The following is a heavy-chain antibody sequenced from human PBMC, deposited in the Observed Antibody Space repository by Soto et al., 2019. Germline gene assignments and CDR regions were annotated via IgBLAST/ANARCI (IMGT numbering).Heavy chain of an antibody. CDR2: IYYSGST. CDR3: ARDHGVGATTGYYYGMDV. D-gene: IGHD1-26*01. J-gene: IGHJ6*02. Sequence: SATLSLTCTVSGGSISSYYWSWIRQPPGKGLEWIGYIYYSGSTNYNPSLKSRVTISVDTSKNQFSLKLSSVTAADTAVYYCARDHGVGATTGYYYGMDVWGQGTTVTVSS. V-gene: IGHV4-59*01. CDR1: GGSISSYY.